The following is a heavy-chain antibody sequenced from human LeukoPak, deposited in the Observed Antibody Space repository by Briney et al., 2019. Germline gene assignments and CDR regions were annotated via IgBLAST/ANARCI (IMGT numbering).Heavy chain of an antibody. Sequence: PETLSLTCTVSSGSFSSSSYFCGWIRQSPGMGREWIATINYSGTTYYNPSLKSRVTTSVDTSRNQFSLKLTSVTAADTAVYYCARLRGGVQLWGDWGQGALVTVSS. V-gene: IGHV4-39*01. CDR2: INYSGTT. CDR3: ARLRGGVQLWGD. J-gene: IGHJ4*01. D-gene: IGHD3-10*01. CDR1: SGSFSSSSYF.